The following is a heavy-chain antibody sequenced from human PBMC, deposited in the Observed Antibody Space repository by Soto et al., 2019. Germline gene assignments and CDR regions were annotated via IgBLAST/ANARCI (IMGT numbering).Heavy chain of an antibody. CDR3: ARVGITATTFRGFDY. J-gene: IGHJ4*02. V-gene: IGHV3-33*01. Sequence: QVQLVESGGGVVQPGRSLRLSCAASGFTFSSYGMHWVRQAPGKGLEWVALIWFDGSNKYYADSVKGRFTISRDNSRNTLYLQMNSLSAEDTAIYYCARVGITATTFRGFDYWGQGTLVTVSS. CDR1: GFTFSSYG. CDR2: IWFDGSNK. D-gene: IGHD1-20*01.